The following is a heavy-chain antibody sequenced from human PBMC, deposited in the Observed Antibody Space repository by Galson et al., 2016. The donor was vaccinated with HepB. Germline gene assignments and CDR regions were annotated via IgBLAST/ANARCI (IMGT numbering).Heavy chain of an antibody. CDR3: ARWGQSMDSGMDV. D-gene: IGHD3-16*01. Sequence: SLRLSCAASGFTLSGSVMHWVRQPPGKGLEWVGRIRNRASSYATAYGASVKGRFTISRDDSKNTAYLQMNSLKTEDTAFYYCARWGQSMDSGMDVWGQGTTVIVSS. CDR2: IRNRASSYAT. CDR1: GFTLSGSV. J-gene: IGHJ6*02. V-gene: IGHV3-73*01.